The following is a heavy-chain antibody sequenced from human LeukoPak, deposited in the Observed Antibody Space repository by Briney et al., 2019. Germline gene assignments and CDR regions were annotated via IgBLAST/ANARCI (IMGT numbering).Heavy chain of an antibody. CDR2: INPNSGGT. CDR1: GYTFTGYY. J-gene: IGHJ4*02. CDR3: ARYYYDSRGGHGY. Sequence: ASVKVSCKASGYTFTGYYMHWVRQAPGQGLEWMGWINPNSGGTNYAQKFQGRVTMTRDTSISTAYMELSRLRSDDTAVYYCARYYYDSRGGHGYWGQGTLVTVSS. D-gene: IGHD3-22*01. V-gene: IGHV1-2*02.